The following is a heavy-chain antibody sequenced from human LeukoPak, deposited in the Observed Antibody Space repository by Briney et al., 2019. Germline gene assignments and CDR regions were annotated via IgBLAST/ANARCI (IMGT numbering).Heavy chain of an antibody. Sequence: ASVKVSFKSSGYTFTAFHLHWVRQAPGQGGEGMGRIKPNNGDTSYAQKFQGRVTINRERARRTIYMEVNSLRSDDPAVYYCARGYNSGYEYWGQGTLVTVSS. CDR3: ARGYNSGYEY. J-gene: IGHJ4*02. D-gene: IGHD1-14*01. CDR1: GYTFTAFH. V-gene: IGHV1-2*06. CDR2: IKPNNGDT.